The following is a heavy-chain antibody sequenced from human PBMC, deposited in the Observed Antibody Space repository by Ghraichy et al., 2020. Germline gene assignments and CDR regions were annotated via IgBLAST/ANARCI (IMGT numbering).Heavy chain of an antibody. V-gene: IGHV4-39*01. CDR1: DDSITSTTYY. Sequence: LRLSCAVSDDSITSTTYYWGWIRQPPGKGLEWIGSIYYTGSSYYKPSLKSRFTISIDTSKQQFSLRLRSVTVADTSIYYCARHRRGDFWGGFPDSWGQGTLVTVSA. CDR3: ARHRRGDFWGGFPDS. J-gene: IGHJ5*01. CDR2: IYYTGSS. D-gene: IGHD3-3*01.